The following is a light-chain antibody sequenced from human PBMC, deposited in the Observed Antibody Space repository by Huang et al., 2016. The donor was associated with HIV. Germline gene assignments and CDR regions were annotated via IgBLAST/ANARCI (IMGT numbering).Light chain of an antibody. CDR2: DSS. Sequence: EIVLAQSPATLSLSPGERATLSCRASQSVSNYLAWYQQKPGQAPRLLIYDSSNKATDIADEFSCSGSGTDFTLTISSIEPEEFTVYYCQQRSNWITFGQGKRQEMK. J-gene: IGKJ5*01. V-gene: IGKV3-11*01. CDR1: QSVSNY. CDR3: QQRSNWIT.